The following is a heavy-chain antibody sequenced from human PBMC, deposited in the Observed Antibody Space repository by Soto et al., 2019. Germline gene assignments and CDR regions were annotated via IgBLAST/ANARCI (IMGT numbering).Heavy chain of an antibody. J-gene: IGHJ6*02. V-gene: IGHV1-2*02. CDR3: ARSDSGWCKTYYYYCMDV. CDR1: GYTFTGYY. CDR2: INPNSGGT. D-gene: IGHD6-19*01. Sequence: QVQLVQSGAEVKKPGASVKVSCKASGYTFTGYYMHWVRRAPGQGLEWMGWINPNSGGTNYAQQFQGRVTMTRDTAISTAYMELSRLRSDDTAVYYCARSDSGWCKTYYYYCMDVWGQGTTVTVSS.